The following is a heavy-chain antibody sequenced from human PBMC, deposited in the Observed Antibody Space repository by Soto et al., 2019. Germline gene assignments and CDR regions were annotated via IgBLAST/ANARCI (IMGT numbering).Heavy chain of an antibody. CDR1: GFSLSTSGEG. CDR2: IYWDDDK. V-gene: IGHV2-5*02. J-gene: IGHJ4*02. CDR3: AHSGDSGYDAFDY. Sequence: GPTLVNPTQTLTLTCSFSGFSLSTSGEGVGWIRQPPGKAMEWLALIYWDDDKRYSPSLKTRLYITMGTSKNQVVLKKKKKNPVYTATYYCAHSGDSGYDAFDYWGQGTLVTVSS. D-gene: IGHD5-12*01.